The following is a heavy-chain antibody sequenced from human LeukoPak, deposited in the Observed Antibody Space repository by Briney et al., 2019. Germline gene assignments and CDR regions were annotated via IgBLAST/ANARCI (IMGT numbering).Heavy chain of an antibody. J-gene: IGHJ4*02. V-gene: IGHV3-23*01. Sequence: GGSLRLSCAASGFTFTNYAMNWVRQAPGKGLEWVSTITGIGSTTYYAESVKGRFTISRDNSRNTLYLQMNSLRAEDTAVFYRSKGHWSDDWGQGTLVTVSS. CDR1: GFTFTNYA. CDR3: SKGHWSDD. CDR2: ITGIGSTT.